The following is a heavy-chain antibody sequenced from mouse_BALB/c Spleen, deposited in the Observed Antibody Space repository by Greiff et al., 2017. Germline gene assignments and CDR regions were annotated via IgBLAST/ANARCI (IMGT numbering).Heavy chain of an antibody. CDR1: GFTFSSYA. CDR2: ISSGGGYT. J-gene: IGHJ3*01. Sequence: EVKVEESGGGLVKPGGSLKLSCAASGFTFSSYAMSWVRQTPEKRLEWVATISSGGGYTYYPDSVKGRFTISRDNAKNTLYLQMSSLRSEDTAMYYCARFRAYWGQGTLVTVSA. CDR3: ARFRAY. V-gene: IGHV5-9-3*01.